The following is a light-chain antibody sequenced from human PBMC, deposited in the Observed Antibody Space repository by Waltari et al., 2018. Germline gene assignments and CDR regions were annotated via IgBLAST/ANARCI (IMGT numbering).Light chain of an antibody. CDR2: AVT. J-gene: IGLJ1*01. CDR3: SSYAGSYRV. V-gene: IGLV2-8*01. Sequence: QSALTQPPSASGSPGQSVTISCTGTRSDVGGYNWVSWYQQYPGKAPKLLIYAVTKRPSGVPDRVSGSKSGNTASLTVSGLQPEDEADYYCSSYAGSYRVFGTGTKVAAL. CDR1: RSDVGGYNW.